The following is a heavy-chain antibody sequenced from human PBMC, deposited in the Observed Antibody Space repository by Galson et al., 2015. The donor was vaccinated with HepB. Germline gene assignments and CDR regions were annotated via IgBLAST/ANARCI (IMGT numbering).Heavy chain of an antibody. Sequence: SLRLSCAASGFTFSSYAMHWVRQAPGKGLEYVSAISSNGGSTYYADSVKGRFTISRDNSKNTLYLQMSSLRAEDTAVYYCVKVGRYDIFGTNNFDYWGQGTLVTVSS. CDR2: ISSNGGST. V-gene: IGHV3-64D*06. CDR3: VKVGRYDIFGTNNFDY. CDR1: GFTFSSYA. J-gene: IGHJ4*02. D-gene: IGHD3-9*01.